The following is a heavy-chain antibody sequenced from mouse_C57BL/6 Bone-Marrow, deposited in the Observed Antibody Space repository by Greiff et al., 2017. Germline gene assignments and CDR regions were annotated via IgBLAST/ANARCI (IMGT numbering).Heavy chain of an antibody. CDR3: ARPWSGGAMDY. CDR2: IYPGGGDT. V-gene: IGHV1-80*01. Sequence: QVQLQQSGAELVKPGASVKISCKASGYAFSSYWMNWVQQRPGKGLEWIGQIYPGGGDTNYNGKFKGKATLTEDNSSSTASMQLSSLTSEDSAVYYCARPWSGGAMDYWGQGTSVTVSS. J-gene: IGHJ4*01. CDR1: GYAFSSYW. D-gene: IGHD1-1*02.